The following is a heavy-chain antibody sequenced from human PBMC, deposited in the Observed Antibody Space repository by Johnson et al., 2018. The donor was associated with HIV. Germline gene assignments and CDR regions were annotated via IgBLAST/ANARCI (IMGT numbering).Heavy chain of an antibody. CDR2: INWNGGST. J-gene: IGHJ3*02. D-gene: IGHD3-3*01. Sequence: VQLVESGGGVVRHGGSLRLSCAASGFTFDNYGMSWVRQAPGKGLEWVSGINWNGGSTYYADSVKGRFTISRDNAKNSLYLQMNSLRAEDTAVYYCARAYNFWSGENDAFDIWGQGTMVTVSS. CDR3: ARAYNFWSGENDAFDI. V-gene: IGHV3-20*04. CDR1: GFTFDNYG.